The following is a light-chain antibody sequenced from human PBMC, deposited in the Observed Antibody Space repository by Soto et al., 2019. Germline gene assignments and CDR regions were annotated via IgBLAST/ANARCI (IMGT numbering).Light chain of an antibody. Sequence: IQLTQSPSSLSASVGDRVTITCRASQGISSYLAWYQQKPGKAPKLLIYAASTLQSGVPSRFSGRGSGTDFTLTLSSLQPEDFATYYCKQLNSYRTFGQGTKVDI. CDR1: QGISSY. CDR2: AAS. J-gene: IGKJ1*01. CDR3: KQLNSYRT. V-gene: IGKV1-9*01.